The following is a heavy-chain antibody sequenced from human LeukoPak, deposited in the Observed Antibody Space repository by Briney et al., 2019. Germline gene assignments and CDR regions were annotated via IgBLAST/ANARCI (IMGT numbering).Heavy chain of an antibody. J-gene: IGHJ3*02. Sequence: SETLSLTCAVSGSSIDSGYYWGWIRQPPGKGLEWIGYIYHSGSTYYNPSLKSRVTISVDTSKNQFSLKLSSVTAADTAAYYCARAPLGPDAFDIWGQGTMVIVSS. V-gene: IGHV4-38-2*01. CDR1: GSSIDSGYY. CDR2: IYHSGST. CDR3: ARAPLGPDAFDI.